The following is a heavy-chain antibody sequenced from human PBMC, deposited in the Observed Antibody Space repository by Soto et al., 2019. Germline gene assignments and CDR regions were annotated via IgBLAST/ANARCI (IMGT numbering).Heavy chain of an antibody. CDR3: ARSPREKQPPYVFWSGYYYYYFMAF. D-gene: IGHD3-3*01. Sequence: PGGSLLSCAASGFTVSSNYMSWVRQAPGKGLEWVSVIYSGGSTYYADSVKGRFTISRDNSKNTLYLQMNSLRAEDTAVYYCARSPREKQPPYVFWSGYYYYYFMAFWAKGTTVTVS. CDR1: GFTVSSNY. J-gene: IGHJ6*03. CDR2: IYSGGST. V-gene: IGHV3-66*01.